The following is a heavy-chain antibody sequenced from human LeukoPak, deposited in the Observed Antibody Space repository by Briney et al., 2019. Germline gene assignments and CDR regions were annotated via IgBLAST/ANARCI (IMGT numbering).Heavy chain of an antibody. Sequence: SETLSLTCTVSGGSISSSSYYWGWIRQPPGKGLEWIGSIYYSGSTYYHPSLKSRVTISVDTSKNQFSLKLSSVTAADTAVYYCARLARGSGYSYGYEFDYWGQGTLVTVSS. D-gene: IGHD5-18*01. V-gene: IGHV4-39*01. J-gene: IGHJ4*02. CDR1: GGSISSSSYY. CDR2: IYYSGST. CDR3: ARLARGSGYSYGYEFDY.